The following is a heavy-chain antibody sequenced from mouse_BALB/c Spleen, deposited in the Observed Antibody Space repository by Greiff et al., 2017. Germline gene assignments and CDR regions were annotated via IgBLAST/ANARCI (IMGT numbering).Heavy chain of an antibody. CDR3: ARIGITTDYAMDY. D-gene: IGHD2-4*01. Sequence: QVQLKESGPGLVQPSQSLSITCTVSGFSLTSYGVHWVRQSPGKGLEWLGVIWSGGSTDYNAAFISRLSISKDNSKSQVFFKMNSLQANDTAIYYCARIGITTDYAMDYWGQGTSVTVSS. CDR2: IWSGGST. CDR1: GFSLTSYG. J-gene: IGHJ4*01. V-gene: IGHV2-2*02.